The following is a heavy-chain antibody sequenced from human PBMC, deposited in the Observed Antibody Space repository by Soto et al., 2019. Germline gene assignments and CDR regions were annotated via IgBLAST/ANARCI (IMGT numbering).Heavy chain of an antibody. V-gene: IGHV4-31*03. CDR2: IYYSGST. D-gene: IGHD3-16*02. Sequence: SETLSLTCTVSGGSISSGGYYWSWIRQHPGKGLEWIGYIYYSGSTYYNPSLKSRVTISVDTSKNQFSLKLSSVTAADTAVYYCARVRSYRYGGTKNHLDYWGQGTLVTVSS. J-gene: IGHJ4*02. CDR3: ARVRSYRYGGTKNHLDY. CDR1: GGSISSGGYY.